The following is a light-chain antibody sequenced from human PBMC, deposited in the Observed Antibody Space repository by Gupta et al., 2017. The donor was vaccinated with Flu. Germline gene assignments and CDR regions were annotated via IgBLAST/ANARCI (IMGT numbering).Light chain of an antibody. CDR3: QQYGTSPWLT. Sequence: PGERATLSCRASQTIASNYFAWYQQRPGQPPRLLIYGASTRATGIPDRFSGGGSGTDFTLTISRLEPEDFAVYYCQQYGTSPWLTFGGGTRVEMK. V-gene: IGKV3-20*01. CDR2: GAS. J-gene: IGKJ4*01. CDR1: QTIASNY.